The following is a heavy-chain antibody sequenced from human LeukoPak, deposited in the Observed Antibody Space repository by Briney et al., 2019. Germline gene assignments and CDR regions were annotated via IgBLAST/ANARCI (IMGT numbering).Heavy chain of an antibody. CDR1: GYTFTGYY. D-gene: IGHD6-13*01. V-gene: IGHV1-2*04. J-gene: IGHJ4*02. CDR3: AVAAAGTYYFDY. Sequence: ASVKVSCKASGYTFTGYYMHWVRQTPGQGLEWMGWINPNSGGTNYAQKFQGWVTMTRDTSISTAYMELSRLRSDDTAVYYCAVAAAGTYYFDYWGQGTLVTVSS. CDR2: INPNSGGT.